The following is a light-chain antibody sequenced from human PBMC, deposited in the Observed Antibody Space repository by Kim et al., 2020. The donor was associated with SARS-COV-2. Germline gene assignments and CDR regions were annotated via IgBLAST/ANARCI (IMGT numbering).Light chain of an antibody. CDR1: SSDVGNYNV. CDR3: CSYAGSSTYV. CDR2: EVS. V-gene: IGLV2-23*02. J-gene: IGLJ1*01. Sequence: GQSITISCTGTSSDVGNYNVVPWYQQHPGKAPKLMIHEVSKRPSGVSNRFSGSKSGNTASLTISGLQAEDEADYYCCSYAGSSTYVFGTGTKVTVL.